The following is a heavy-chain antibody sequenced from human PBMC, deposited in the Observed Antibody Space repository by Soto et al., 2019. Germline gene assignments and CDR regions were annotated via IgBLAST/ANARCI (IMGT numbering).Heavy chain of an antibody. V-gene: IGHV4-59*08. CDR2: IYYSGST. Sequence: SETLSLTCSVSGGSIGSYYWSWIRQPPWKGLEWIGYIYYSGSTNYNPSLKSRVTIAVDTSKNQFSLKLSSVTAADTAVYYCARGGWRQIDYWGQGTLVTAPQ. CDR3: ARGGWRQIDY. CDR1: GGSIGSYY. D-gene: IGHD3-3*01. J-gene: IGHJ4*02.